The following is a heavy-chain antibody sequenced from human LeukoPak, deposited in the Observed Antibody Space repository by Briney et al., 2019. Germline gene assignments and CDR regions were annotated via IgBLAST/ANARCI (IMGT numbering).Heavy chain of an antibody. J-gene: IGHJ3*02. CDR2: INHSGST. Sequence: SETLSLTCAVYGGSFSGYYWSWIRQPPGKGLEWIGEINHSGSTYYNPSLKSRVTISVDTSKNQFSLKLRSVTAADTALYYCAVLLAGVSDGFDNAFDIWGQGTMVTVSS. D-gene: IGHD5-24*01. CDR1: GGSFSGYY. CDR3: AVLLAGVSDGFDNAFDI. V-gene: IGHV4-34*01.